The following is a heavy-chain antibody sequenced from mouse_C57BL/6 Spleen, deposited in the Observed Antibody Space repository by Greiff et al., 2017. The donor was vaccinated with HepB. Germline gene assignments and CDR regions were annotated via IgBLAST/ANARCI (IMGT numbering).Heavy chain of an antibody. CDR2: ILPGSGST. D-gene: IGHD1-1*01. J-gene: IGHJ1*03. Sequence: QVQLQQSGAELMKPGASVKLSCKATGYTFTGYWIEWVKQRPGHGLEWIGEILPGSGSTNYNEKFKGKATFTADKSSNTAYMQLSSLTTEDSAIYYCARCPPNYYGSSYWYFDVWGTGTTVTVSS. V-gene: IGHV1-9*01. CDR1: GYTFTGYW. CDR3: ARCPPNYYGSSYWYFDV.